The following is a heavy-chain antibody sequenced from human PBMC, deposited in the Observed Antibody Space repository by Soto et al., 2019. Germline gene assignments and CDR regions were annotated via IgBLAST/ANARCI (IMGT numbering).Heavy chain of an antibody. CDR1: GYSFAGYW. J-gene: IGHJ4*02. D-gene: IGHD3-22*01. CDR2: IDPSDSQT. CDR3: ARQIYDSDTGPNFQYYFDS. Sequence: GESLKISCKGSGYSFAGYWITWVRQKPGKGLEWMGRIDPSDSQTYYSPSFRGHVTISATKSITTVFLQWSSLRASDTAMYYCARQIYDSDTGPNFQYYFDSSGQGTPVTVSS. V-gene: IGHV5-10-1*01.